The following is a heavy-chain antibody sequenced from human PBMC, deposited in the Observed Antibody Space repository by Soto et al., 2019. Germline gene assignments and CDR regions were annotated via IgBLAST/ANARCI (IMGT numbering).Heavy chain of an antibody. CDR1: GFIFKMYW. D-gene: IGHD3-10*01. J-gene: IGHJ4*02. CDR2: IYNDGTYS. V-gene: IGHV3-74*01. CDR3: TRGPRPISTGTGAY. Sequence: LRLSCAASGFIFKMYWMHWVRQSPGKGLVWISRIYNDGTYSDYADSVRGRFTISRDNVNDTLYLQMNNLRAEDSGLYYCTRGPRPISTGTGAYWGQGTQVTSPQ.